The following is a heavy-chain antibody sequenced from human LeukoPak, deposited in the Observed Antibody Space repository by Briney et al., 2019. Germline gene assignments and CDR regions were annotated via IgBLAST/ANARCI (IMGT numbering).Heavy chain of an antibody. V-gene: IGHV4-39*01. CDR1: GGSISSSSYY. J-gene: IGHJ4*02. Sequence: TSETLSLTCTVSGGSISSSSYYWGWIRQPPGKGLEWIGSIYYSGSTYYNSSLKSRVTISVDTSKNQFSLKLSSVTAADTAVYYCARLEISGYFDYWGQGTLVTVSS. D-gene: IGHD2-15*01. CDR3: ARLEISGYFDY. CDR2: IYYSGST.